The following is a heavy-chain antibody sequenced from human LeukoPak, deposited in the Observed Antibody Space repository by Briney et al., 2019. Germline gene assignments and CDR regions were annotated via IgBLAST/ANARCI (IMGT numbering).Heavy chain of an antibody. V-gene: IGHV3-21*01. CDR3: ARDWTGHSYGLDY. CDR1: GFTFSSYR. D-gene: IGHD5-18*01. J-gene: IGHJ4*02. Sequence: GGSLRLSCAASGFTFSSYRMNWVRQAPGKGLEWVSSISSSSSYIYYADSVKGRFTISRDNAKNSLYLQMNSLRAEDTAVYYCARDWTGHSYGLDYWGQGTLVTVSS. CDR2: ISSSSSYI.